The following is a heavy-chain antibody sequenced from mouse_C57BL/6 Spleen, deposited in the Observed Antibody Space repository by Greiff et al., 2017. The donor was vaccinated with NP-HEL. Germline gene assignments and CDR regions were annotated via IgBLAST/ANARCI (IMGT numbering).Heavy chain of an antibody. V-gene: IGHV2-2*01. J-gene: IGHJ2*01. CDR3: ARPSKLRDYFDY. CDR2: IWSGGGT. CDR1: GFSLTSYG. Sequence: QVQLQQSGPGLVQPSQSLSITCTVSGFSLTSYGVHWVRQSPGKGLEWLGVIWSGGGTDYNAAFISRLSISKDNSKSQVFFKMNSLQADDTAIYYCARPSKLRDYFDYWGQGTTLTVSS.